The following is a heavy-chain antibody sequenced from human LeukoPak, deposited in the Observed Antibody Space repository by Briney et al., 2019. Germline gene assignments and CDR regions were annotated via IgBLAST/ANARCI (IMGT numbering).Heavy chain of an antibody. J-gene: IGHJ4*02. V-gene: IGHV4-39*07. D-gene: IGHD6-19*01. CDR3: ARAEWLVPSY. CDR1: GGSISSGSYY. CDR2: IYRDGDA. Sequence: PSETLSLTCTVSGGSISSGSYYWGWVRQPPGKGLEWITSIYRDGDATYNPSLKSRVSSSVDTSKNQFSLKLSSVTAADTAVYYCARAEWLVPSYWGQGTLVTVSS.